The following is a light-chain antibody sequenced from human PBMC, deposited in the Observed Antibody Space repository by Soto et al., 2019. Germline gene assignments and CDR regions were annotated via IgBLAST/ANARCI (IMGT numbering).Light chain of an antibody. V-gene: IGKV3-20*01. Sequence: EVVLTQSPGTLSLSPGARATLSCRASQFVSSTYLAWYQQRPGQAPRLLIYGASSRATGIPDRFSGGGSETDFTLTISRLESEDSAVYYCQQYGISPVTCGGGTKVEI. CDR1: QFVSSTY. CDR2: GAS. CDR3: QQYGISPVT. J-gene: IGKJ4*01.